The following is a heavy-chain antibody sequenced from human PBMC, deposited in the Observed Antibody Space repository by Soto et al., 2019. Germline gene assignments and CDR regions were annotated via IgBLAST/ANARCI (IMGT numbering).Heavy chain of an antibody. Sequence: QVQLVQSGAEVKKPGASVKVSCKASGYTFTSYGISWVRQAPGQGLEWMGWISAYNGNTNYAQKLQGRVTMTTDTSTSTAYMELRSLRSDDTAAYYCARHHGDFGLYYYYGMDVWGQGTTVTVSS. D-gene: IGHD4-17*01. CDR2: ISAYNGNT. CDR1: GYTFTSYG. V-gene: IGHV1-18*01. CDR3: ARHHGDFGLYYYYGMDV. J-gene: IGHJ6*02.